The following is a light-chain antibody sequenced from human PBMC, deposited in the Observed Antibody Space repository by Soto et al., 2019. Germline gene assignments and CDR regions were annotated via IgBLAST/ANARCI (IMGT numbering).Light chain of an antibody. J-gene: IGLJ3*02. CDR2: EVS. CDR3: NSYTSSNTLNLV. V-gene: IGLV2-14*01. Sequence: QSALTQPASVSGSPGQSITISYTGTSSDVGGYNYVSWYQQHPGKAPKLMIYEVSNRPSGVSNRFSGSKSGNTASLTISGLQAEDEADYYCNSYTSSNTLNLVLGGGTKLTVL. CDR1: SSDVGGYNY.